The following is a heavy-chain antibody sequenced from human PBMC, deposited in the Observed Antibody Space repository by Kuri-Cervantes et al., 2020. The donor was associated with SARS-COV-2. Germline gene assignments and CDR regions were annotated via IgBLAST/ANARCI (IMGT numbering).Heavy chain of an antibody. J-gene: IGHJ6*03. CDR1: GFTFSSYS. CDR2: ISYDGSNK. Sequence: GGSLRLSCAASGFTFSSYSMHWVRQAPGKGLEWVAVISYDGSNKYYAASVKGRFTITRDNSKNTLYLQMNSLSAEDTAGYYCAGRSKYYYYMDVWGKGTTVTVSS. CDR3: AGRSKYYYYMDV. D-gene: IGHD2-15*01. V-gene: IGHV3-30-3*01.